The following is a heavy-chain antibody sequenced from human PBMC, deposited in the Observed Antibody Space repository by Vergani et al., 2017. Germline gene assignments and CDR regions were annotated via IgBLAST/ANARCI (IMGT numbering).Heavy chain of an antibody. CDR3: ARDRGELELTH. J-gene: IGHJ4*02. V-gene: IGHV7-4-1*02. D-gene: IGHD1-7*01. CDR2: INPKTGNP. CDR1: GYTFSNYA. Sequence: QVPLVQSGSELKKPGASVRVSCQASGYTFSNYAIHWVRQAPGQGLEWMGWINPKTGNPTYAQGFTGRFVFSLDTSVNKAYLQITGLKSGDTAVYYCARDRGELELTHWGQGTLVTVSS.